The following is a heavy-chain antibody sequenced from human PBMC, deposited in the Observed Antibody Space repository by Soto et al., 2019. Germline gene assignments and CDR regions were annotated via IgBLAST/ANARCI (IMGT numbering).Heavy chain of an antibody. J-gene: IGHJ5*02. V-gene: IGHV3-48*01. Sequence: SGGSLRLSCAASGFTFSSYSMNWVRQAPGKGLEWVSYISSSSSTIYYADSVKGRFTISRDNAKNSLYLQMNSLRAEDTAVYYCARDLFSRLRLLLDPTWGQGTLVTVSS. CDR2: ISSSSSTI. CDR1: GFTFSSYS. D-gene: IGHD2-15*01. CDR3: ARDLFSRLRLLLDPT.